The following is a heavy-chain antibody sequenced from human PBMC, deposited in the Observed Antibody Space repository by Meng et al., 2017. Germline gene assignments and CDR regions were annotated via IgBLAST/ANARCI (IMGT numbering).Heavy chain of an antibody. V-gene: IGHV1-46*01. Sequence: ASVKVSCKASGYTFTSYYMHWVRQAPGQGLEWMGIINPSGGSTSYAQKFQGRVAITTDESTSTAYMELSSLRSEDTAVYYCARGRDRATYYDILTGYGAFDIWGQGTMVTVSS. CDR3: ARGRDRATYYDILTGYGAFDI. CDR1: GYTFTSYY. CDR2: INPSGGST. J-gene: IGHJ3*02. D-gene: IGHD3-9*01.